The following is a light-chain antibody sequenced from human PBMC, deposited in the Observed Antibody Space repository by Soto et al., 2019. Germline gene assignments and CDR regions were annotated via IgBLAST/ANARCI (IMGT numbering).Light chain of an antibody. CDR3: CSYAGSYTFV. V-gene: IGLV2-11*01. CDR2: DVS. J-gene: IGLJ1*01. CDR1: ASDVGGYSY. Sequence: QPALTQPRSVSGSPGQSVTISCTGTASDVGGYSYVSWYQQHPGKVPKLIIYDVSKWPSGVPDRFSGSKSGNTASLTISGLQAEDEGDYYCCSYAGSYTFVFGTGTKVTAL.